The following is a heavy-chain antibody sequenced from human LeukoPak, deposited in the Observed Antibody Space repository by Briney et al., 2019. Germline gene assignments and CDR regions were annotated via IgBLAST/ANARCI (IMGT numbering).Heavy chain of an antibody. CDR3: AKEEILPGARSYFDY. CDR2: ISYDGSKK. D-gene: IGHD1-14*01. V-gene: IGHV3-30*18. J-gene: IGHJ4*02. Sequence: GGSLRLSCAAPGFTFSSYGMHWVRQAPGKGLEWVAVISYDGSKKYYADSVKGRFTISRDNAMNSLYLQMNSLRAEDTGVYYCAKEEILPGARSYFDYWGQGTLVTVSS. CDR1: GFTFSSYG.